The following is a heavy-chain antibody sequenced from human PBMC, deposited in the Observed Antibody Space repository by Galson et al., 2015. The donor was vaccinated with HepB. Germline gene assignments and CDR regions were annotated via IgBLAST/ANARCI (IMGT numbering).Heavy chain of an antibody. CDR3: ARDELYYYGSGSYFHYGMDV. D-gene: IGHD3-10*01. V-gene: IGHV3-48*04. CDR2: ISSSSSTI. Sequence: SLRLSCAASGFTFSSYSMNWVRQAPGKGLEWVSYISSSSSTIYYADSVKGRFTISRDNAKNSLYLQMNSLRAEDTAVYYCARDELYYYGSGSYFHYGMDVWGQGTTVTVSS. CDR1: GFTFSSYS. J-gene: IGHJ6*02.